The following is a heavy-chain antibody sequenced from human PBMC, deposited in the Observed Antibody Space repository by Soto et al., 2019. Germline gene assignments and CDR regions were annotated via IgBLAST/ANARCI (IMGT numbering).Heavy chain of an antibody. J-gene: IGHJ4*02. D-gene: IGHD6-19*01. CDR1: GYRFASYA. CDR2: SNAGNGNT. Sequence: ASVKGSWTASGYRFASYAIHWVRQSPGQRLEWMGWSNAGNGNTKYAVEFQDRVTFTRDTSASTAYMQLNSLRSEDTAMYFCARDVLAGAFDYWGQGTPVTAPQ. CDR3: ARDVLAGAFDY. V-gene: IGHV1-3*01.